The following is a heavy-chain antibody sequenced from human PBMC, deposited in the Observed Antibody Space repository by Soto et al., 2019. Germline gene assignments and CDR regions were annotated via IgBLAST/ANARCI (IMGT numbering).Heavy chain of an antibody. D-gene: IGHD1-1*01. CDR2: IYHSGST. CDR1: GGYSSSCGYS. V-gene: IGHV4-30-2*01. CDR3: PRYQLEGNWFDT. J-gene: IGHJ5*02. Sequence: QLQLQESGSGLVRPSQTLSLTCAVSGGYSSSCGYSWQWIRQQPGKGLEWLGDIYHSGSTLYNPSLKSRVTISVDKPKKQFPLKLSSVNAADTAVYYCPRYQLEGNWFDTWGQGTLVTVSS.